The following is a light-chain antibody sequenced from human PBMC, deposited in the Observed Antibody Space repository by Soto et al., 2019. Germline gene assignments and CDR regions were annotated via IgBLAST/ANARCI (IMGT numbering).Light chain of an antibody. J-gene: IGKJ3*01. V-gene: IGKV3-11*01. CDR3: QQRSNWPPS. CDR2: DAS. Sequence: EIVLTQSPATLSLSPGERATLSCRASQSVSSYLAWYQQKPGQAPRLLIYDASNRATVIPARFSGSGSGTYFTLTISGLEPEDCAVYYCQQRSNWPPSFGPGTKVDIK. CDR1: QSVSSY.